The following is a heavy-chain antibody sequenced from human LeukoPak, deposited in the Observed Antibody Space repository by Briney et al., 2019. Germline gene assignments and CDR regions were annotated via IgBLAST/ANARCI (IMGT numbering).Heavy chain of an antibody. CDR3: ASFNYYDSSGFNDY. Sequence: PSETLSLTCAVYGGSFSGYYWSWIRQPPGKGLEWIGYIYYSGSTNYNPSLKSRVTISVDTTKNQFSLKLSSVTAADTAVYYCASFNYYDSSGFNDYWGQGTLVTVSS. CDR1: GGSFSGYY. J-gene: IGHJ4*02. V-gene: IGHV4-59*01. D-gene: IGHD3-22*01. CDR2: IYYSGST.